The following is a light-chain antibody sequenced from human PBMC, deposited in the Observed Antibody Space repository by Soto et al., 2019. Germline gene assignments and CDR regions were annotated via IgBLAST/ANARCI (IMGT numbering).Light chain of an antibody. V-gene: IGLV2-14*01. J-gene: IGLJ2*01. CDR1: SSDVGGYNY. CDR3: SSYTSSSTLPVV. CDR2: EVS. Sequence: QYALTQPASVSGSPGQSITISCTGTSSDVGGYNYVSWYQQHPGKAPKLMIYEVSNRPSGVSNRFSGSKSGNTASLTISGLQAEDEADYYCSSYTSSSTLPVVFGGGTKLTVL.